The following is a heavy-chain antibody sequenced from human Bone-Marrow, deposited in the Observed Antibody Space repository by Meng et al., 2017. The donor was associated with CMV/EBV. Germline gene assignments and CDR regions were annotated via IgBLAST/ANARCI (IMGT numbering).Heavy chain of an antibody. CDR2: IRNKANSYTT. V-gene: IGHV3-72*01. CDR3: VRGSTSLRDFDY. CDR1: GFTFSSYS. D-gene: IGHD6-6*01. Sequence: GESLKISCAASGFTFSSYSMNWVRQAPGKGLEWVGRIRNKANSYTTAYAASVKGRVTISRDDSKNSLYLQINSLKTEDTAVYYCVRGSTSLRDFDYWGQGTLVTVSS. J-gene: IGHJ4*02.